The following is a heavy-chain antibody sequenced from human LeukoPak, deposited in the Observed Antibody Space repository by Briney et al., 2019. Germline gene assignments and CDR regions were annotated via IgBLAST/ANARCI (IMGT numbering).Heavy chain of an antibody. D-gene: IGHD3-10*01. CDR3: ARRQPGDAFDI. J-gene: IGHJ3*02. CDR2: IHASGST. Sequence: SETLSLTXTVSGGSISSGSYYWSWIRQPAGEGLEWIGRIHASGSTNYNPSVKSRVTILLDTSKNQISLKLSSVTAADTAVYYCARRQPGDAFDIWGQGTMVTVSS. CDR1: GGSISSGSYY. V-gene: IGHV4-61*02.